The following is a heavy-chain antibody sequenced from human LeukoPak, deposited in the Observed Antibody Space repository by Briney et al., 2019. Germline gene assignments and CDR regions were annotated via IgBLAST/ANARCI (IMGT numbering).Heavy chain of an antibody. CDR2: IYYTGST. J-gene: IGHJ4*02. CDR1: GGSISSSSYY. Sequence: SETLSLTCTVSGGSISSSSYYWGWIRPPPGRGLEWIGSIYYTGSTYYNPSLQSRVTISVDTSKTPFSLKLRSVTAADTAVYYCATIVIIEPRPDYWGQGTPVTVSS. CDR3: ATIVIIEPRPDY. V-gene: IGHV4-39*01. D-gene: IGHD2/OR15-2a*01.